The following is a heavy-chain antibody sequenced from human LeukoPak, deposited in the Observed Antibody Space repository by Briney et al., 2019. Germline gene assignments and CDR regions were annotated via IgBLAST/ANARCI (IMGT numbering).Heavy chain of an antibody. D-gene: IGHD3-10*01. Sequence: PGGSLRLSCAASGFTFTSYAMSWVRQAPGKGLEWVSAISGNGGSTYYADSVKGRFTISRDNSKNTLYLQMNSLRVEDTAVYYCARDVGLWFENEDYYYYPMDVWGQGTTVTVSS. CDR1: GFTFTSYA. CDR2: ISGNGGST. CDR3: ARDVGLWFENEDYYYYPMDV. V-gene: IGHV3-23*01. J-gene: IGHJ6*02.